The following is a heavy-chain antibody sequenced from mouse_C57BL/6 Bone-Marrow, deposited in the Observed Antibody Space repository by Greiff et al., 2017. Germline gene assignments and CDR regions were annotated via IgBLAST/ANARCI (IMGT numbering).Heavy chain of an antibody. CDR2: FHPYNDDT. Sequence: VQRVESGAELVKPGASVKMSCKASGSTFTTYPIEWMKQNHGKSLEWIGNFHPYNDDTKYNEKFKGKATLTVEKSSSTVYLELSRLPSDDSAFYYCASYYGSIPFAYWGQGTLVTVSA. CDR1: GSTFTTYP. CDR3: ASYYGSIPFAY. V-gene: IGHV1-47*01. D-gene: IGHD1-1*01. J-gene: IGHJ3*01.